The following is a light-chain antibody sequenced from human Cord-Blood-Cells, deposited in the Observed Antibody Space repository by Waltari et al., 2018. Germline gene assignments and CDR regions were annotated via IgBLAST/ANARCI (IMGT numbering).Light chain of an antibody. CDR3: QQYYSTPT. CDR2: WAS. V-gene: IGKV4-1*01. CDR1: QSVLYSSNNKNY. Sequence: DIVMTQSPDSLAVSLGERATINCKSSQSVLYSSNNKNYLAWYQQKPGQPPKLLIYWASTRESWVPDRFSGSGSETDFTLTISSLQAEDVAVYYCQQYYSTPTFGQGPKVEIK. J-gene: IGKJ1*01.